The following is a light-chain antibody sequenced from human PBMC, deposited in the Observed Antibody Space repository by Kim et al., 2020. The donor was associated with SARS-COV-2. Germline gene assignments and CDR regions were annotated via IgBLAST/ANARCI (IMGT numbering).Light chain of an antibody. CDR1: SLRSYY. V-gene: IGLV3-19*01. CDR3: NSRDSSCNDLVV. Sequence: LGQTVRITCQGDSLRSYYASWYQQKPGQAPVLVIYGKNNRPSGIPDRFSGSSSGNTASLTITGAQAEDEADNYSNSRDSSCNDLVVFGEGTQLTVL. CDR2: GKN. J-gene: IGLJ2*01.